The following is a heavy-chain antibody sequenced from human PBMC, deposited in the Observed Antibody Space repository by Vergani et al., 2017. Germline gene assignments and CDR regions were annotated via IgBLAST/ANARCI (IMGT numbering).Heavy chain of an antibody. J-gene: IGHJ5*02. D-gene: IGHD4-17*01. CDR2: INPNSGGT. Sequence: QVHLVQSGSEVKKPGASVKVSCKASGYTITDYYIHWVRHAPGQRLEWMGWINPNSGGTEYAQKFQSRVTMTWDTSTTTAYVDLSSLRSDDTAVYYCARGRPYGGWFDRWSEGSLVAVSS. CDR3: ARGRPYGGWFDR. CDR1: GYTITDYY. V-gene: IGHV1-2*02.